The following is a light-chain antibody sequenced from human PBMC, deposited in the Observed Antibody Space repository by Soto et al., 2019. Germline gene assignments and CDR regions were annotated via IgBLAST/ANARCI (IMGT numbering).Light chain of an antibody. Sequence: DIQLTQSPSFLSASVGDRVTITCRASQGISSYLAWYQQKPGKAPKLLIYAAYTLQSGVASRFSGSESGTEFTLTISSLQPDDFATYYCQQLNTYPFSFGGGTKVEIK. J-gene: IGKJ4*01. V-gene: IGKV1-9*01. CDR2: AAY. CDR3: QQLNTYPFS. CDR1: QGISSY.